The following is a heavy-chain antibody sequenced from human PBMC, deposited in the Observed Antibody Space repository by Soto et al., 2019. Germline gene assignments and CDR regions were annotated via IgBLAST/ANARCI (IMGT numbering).Heavy chain of an antibody. CDR1: GYNISSYD. Sequence: GASVKVSCKASGYNISSYDIIWVRQAAGQGLEWMGWMDPNRGHSDSVQNFRGRVTMTTNISASTAYMELSGLRSDDTGVYYCARDPYRSLWLLSHWAQGTLVTVSS. CDR2: MDPNRGHS. D-gene: IGHD6-19*01. CDR3: ARDPYRSLWLLSH. V-gene: IGHV1-8*01. J-gene: IGHJ4*02.